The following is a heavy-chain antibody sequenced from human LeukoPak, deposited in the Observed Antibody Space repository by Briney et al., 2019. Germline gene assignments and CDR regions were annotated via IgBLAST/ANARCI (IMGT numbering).Heavy chain of an antibody. CDR2: IYYSEST. V-gene: IGHV4-39*07. Sequence: PSETLSLTCTVSGGSMSSSSYYWGWIRQPPGKRLEWIGSIYYSESTYQNPSLKSRVTISVDTSKNQFSLKLSSVTAADTAVYYCARIPTVTFFDYWGQGTLVTVSS. CDR1: GGSMSSSSYY. J-gene: IGHJ4*02. CDR3: ARIPTVTFFDY. D-gene: IGHD4-17*01.